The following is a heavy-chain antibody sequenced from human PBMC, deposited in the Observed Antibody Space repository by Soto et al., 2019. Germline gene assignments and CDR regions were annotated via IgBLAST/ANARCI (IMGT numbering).Heavy chain of an antibody. CDR2: VSSSSNYI. Sequence: EVQLVESGGGLVKPGGSLRLSCAASGFTFSSYSMNWVRQAPGKGLEWVSSVSSSSNYIYYADSVKGRFTISRDNAKNSLFLQVNSLRAEDAAVYYCARELVGATIWGQGTLVTVSS. CDR3: ARELVGATI. CDR1: GFTFSSYS. V-gene: IGHV3-21*01. J-gene: IGHJ4*02. D-gene: IGHD1-26*01.